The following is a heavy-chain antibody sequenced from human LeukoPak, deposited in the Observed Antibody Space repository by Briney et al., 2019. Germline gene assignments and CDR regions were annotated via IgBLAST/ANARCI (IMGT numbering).Heavy chain of an antibody. J-gene: IGHJ5*02. V-gene: IGHV3-21*01. D-gene: IGHD3-10*01. CDR1: GFTFSSYS. CDR2: ISSSSSYI. CDR3: ARDRAGSGWFDP. Sequence: GGSLRLSCAASGFTFSSYSMNWVRKAPGKGLEWVSSISSSSSYIYYADSVKGRFTISRDNAKNSLYLQMNSLRAEDTAVYYCARDRAGSGWFDPWGQGTLVTVSS.